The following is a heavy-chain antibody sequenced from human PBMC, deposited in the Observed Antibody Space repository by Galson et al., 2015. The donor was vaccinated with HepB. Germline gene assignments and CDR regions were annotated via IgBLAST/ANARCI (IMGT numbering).Heavy chain of an antibody. Sequence: SLRLSCAASGFTFSSYGMHWVRQAPGKGLEWVAVIWYDGSNKYYADSVKGRFTISRDNSKNTLYLQMNSLRAEDTAVYYCAREAMVRGVIPWYFDLWGRGTLVTVSS. J-gene: IGHJ2*01. CDR1: GFTFSSYG. V-gene: IGHV3-33*08. CDR3: AREAMVRGVIPWYFDL. D-gene: IGHD3-10*01. CDR2: IWYDGSNK.